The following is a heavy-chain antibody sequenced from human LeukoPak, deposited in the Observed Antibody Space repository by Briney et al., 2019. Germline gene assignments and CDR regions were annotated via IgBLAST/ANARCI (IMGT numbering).Heavy chain of an antibody. Sequence: SETLSLTCTVSGGSISSSSYCWGWIRQPPGKGLEWIGSIYYSGSTYYNPSLKSRVTISVDTSKNQFSLKLSSVTAADTAMYYCAPLSKGSYYLGYWGQGTLVTVSS. CDR3: APLSKGSYYLGY. CDR1: GGSISSSSYC. D-gene: IGHD1-26*01. J-gene: IGHJ4*02. V-gene: IGHV4-39*01. CDR2: IYYSGST.